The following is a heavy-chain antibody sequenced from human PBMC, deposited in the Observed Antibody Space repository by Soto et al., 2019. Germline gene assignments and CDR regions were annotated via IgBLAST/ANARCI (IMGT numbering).Heavy chain of an antibody. V-gene: IGHV4-30-2*01. Sequence: SETLSLTCAVSGGSISSGGYSWSWIRQPPGKGLEWIGYIYHSGSTYYNPSLKSRVTISVDRSKNQFSLKLSSVTAADTAVYYCARGIKIFGVVIKGLDVWGQGTTVTVSS. D-gene: IGHD3-3*01. CDR1: GGSISSGGYS. CDR3: ARGIKIFGVVIKGLDV. J-gene: IGHJ6*02. CDR2: IYHSGST.